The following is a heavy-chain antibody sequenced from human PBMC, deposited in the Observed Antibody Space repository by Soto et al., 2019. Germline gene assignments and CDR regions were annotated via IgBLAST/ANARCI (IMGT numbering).Heavy chain of an antibody. CDR2: IYSGGST. CDR3: VRDGYDASQI. J-gene: IGHJ3*02. D-gene: IGHD3-16*01. V-gene: IGHV3-66*01. CDR1: GFTVSSNY. Sequence: EVQLVESGGGLVQPGGSLRLSCAASGFTVSSNYMDWVRQATGKGLEWVSVIYSGGSTYYADSVKGRFTISRDNSKNTPQRQTTHLRSEDRAVYFCVRDGYDASQIWGQGTIVTVSS.